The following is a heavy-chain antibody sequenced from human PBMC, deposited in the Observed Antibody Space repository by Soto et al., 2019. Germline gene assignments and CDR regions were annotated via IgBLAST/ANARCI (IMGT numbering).Heavy chain of an antibody. J-gene: IGHJ5*02. D-gene: IGHD4-17*01. CDR2: ITPLFRTT. Sequence: QGQLVQSGSEVKKPGSSVKVSCKASGNTFSSYSISWVRQAPGQGLEWMGGITPLFRTTTYAQRFQGRVTITADASTSTAYMELSSLRSEDTAIYYCARGTNYGDNGGWLDPWGQGTLVNVSS. CDR3: ARGTNYGDNGGWLDP. V-gene: IGHV1-69*01. CDR1: GNTFSSYS.